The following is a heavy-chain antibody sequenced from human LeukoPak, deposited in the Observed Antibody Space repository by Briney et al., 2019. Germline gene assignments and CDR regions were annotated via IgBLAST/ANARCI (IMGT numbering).Heavy chain of an antibody. J-gene: IGHJ4*02. CDR2: IYHSGST. CDR1: GYSISSDYY. Sequence: SETLSLTCDVSGYSISSDYYWGWIRQPPGKGLEWIGSIYHSGSTYYNPSLKSRVTISVDTSKNQFSLKLSSVTAADTAVYYCARGDYYDSSGLFDYWGQGTLVTVSS. CDR3: ARGDYYDSSGLFDY. V-gene: IGHV4-38-2*01. D-gene: IGHD3-22*01.